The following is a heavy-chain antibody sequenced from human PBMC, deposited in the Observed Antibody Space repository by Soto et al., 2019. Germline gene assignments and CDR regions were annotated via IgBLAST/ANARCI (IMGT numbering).Heavy chain of an antibody. J-gene: IGHJ4*02. V-gene: IGHV4-34*01. D-gene: IGHD1-1*01. CDR2: INHSGST. CDR1: GGSFSGYY. CDR3: ARGPLVAAVTTFGY. Sequence: QVQLQQWGAGLLKPSETLSLTCAVYGGSFSGYYWSWIRQPPGKGLEWIGEINHSGSTNDNPSLKSRDTISVDPSKVQFPLTLTYVSTADTAVYYCARGPLVAAVTTFGYWGQGTLVTVAS.